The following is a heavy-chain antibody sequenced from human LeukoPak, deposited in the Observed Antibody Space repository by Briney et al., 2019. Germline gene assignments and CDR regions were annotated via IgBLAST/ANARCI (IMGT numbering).Heavy chain of an antibody. CDR2: INHSGST. CDR3: ARSPYYYDSSGPNDAFDI. CDR1: GGSFSGYY. Sequence: PSETLSLTCAVYGGSFSGYYWSWIRQPPGKGLEWIGEINHSGSTNYNPSLKSRVTISVDTSKNQFSLKLSSVTAADTAVYYCARSPYYYDSSGPNDAFDIWGQGTMVTVSS. D-gene: IGHD3-22*01. J-gene: IGHJ3*02. V-gene: IGHV4-34*01.